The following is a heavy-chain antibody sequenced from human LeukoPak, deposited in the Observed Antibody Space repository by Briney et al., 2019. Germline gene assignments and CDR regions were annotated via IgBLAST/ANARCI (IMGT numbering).Heavy chain of an antibody. CDR1: GYTFTSYD. Sequence: ASVKVSCTASGYTFTSYDMHWVPQAPGQGLEWMGIINPSGGSTSYAQIFQGRVTMTRDTSTSTVYMGLSSLRSEDTAVYYCARGGSSWYRGSFQHWGQGTLVTVSS. CDR2: INPSGGST. V-gene: IGHV1-46*01. CDR3: ARGGSSWYRGSFQH. J-gene: IGHJ1*01. D-gene: IGHD6-13*01.